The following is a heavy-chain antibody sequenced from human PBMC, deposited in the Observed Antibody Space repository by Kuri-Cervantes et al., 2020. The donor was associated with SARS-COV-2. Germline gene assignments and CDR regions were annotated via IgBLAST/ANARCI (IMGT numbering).Heavy chain of an antibody. J-gene: IGHJ6*02. CDR3: ARLSTVTDNYGMDV. CDR1: GGSSSGYY. CDR2: INHSGST. Sequence: SETLSLTCAVYGGSSSGYYWSWIRQPPGKGLEWIGEINHSGSTNYNPSLKSRVTISVDTSKNQFSLKLSSVTAADTAVYYCARLSTVTDNYGMDVWGQGTTVTVSS. D-gene: IGHD4-17*01. V-gene: IGHV4-34*01.